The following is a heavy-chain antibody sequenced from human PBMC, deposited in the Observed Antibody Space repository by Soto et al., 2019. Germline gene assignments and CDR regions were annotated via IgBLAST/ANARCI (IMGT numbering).Heavy chain of an antibody. J-gene: IGHJ3*02. V-gene: IGHV3-23*01. CDR3: AKDTVAIPAAGAAFDI. Sequence: GGSLRLSCAASGFTFSSYAMSWVRQAPGKGLEWVSAISGSGGSTYYADSVRGRFTISRDNSKNTLYLQMNSLRAEDTAVYYCAKDTVAIPAAGAAFDIWGQGTMVTVAS. D-gene: IGHD6-13*01. CDR2: ISGSGGST. CDR1: GFTFSSYA.